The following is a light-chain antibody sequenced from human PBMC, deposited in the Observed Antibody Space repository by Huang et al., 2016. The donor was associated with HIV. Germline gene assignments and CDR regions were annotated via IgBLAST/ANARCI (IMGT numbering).Light chain of an antibody. Sequence: DIQMTQSPPSLSASVGDRVTFTCRADQNITKSLNWYQQKPGKAPKLLNYTVSTLESGVPSRFSGSGSGSRFTLNIGNLQPEDFATYYCQQSFSVPRTFG. J-gene: IGKJ1*01. V-gene: IGKV1-39*01. CDR1: QNITKS. CDR2: TVS. CDR3: QQSFSVPRT.